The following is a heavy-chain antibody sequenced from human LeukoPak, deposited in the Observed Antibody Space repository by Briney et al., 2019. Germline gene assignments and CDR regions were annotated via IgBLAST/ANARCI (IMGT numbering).Heavy chain of an antibody. CDR2: ISGSGGST. V-gene: IGHV3-23*01. D-gene: IGHD3-9*01. J-gene: IGHJ4*02. CDR3: AKEDTYDILTGYYNDY. Sequence: GGSLRLSCAASGFTFSSYAMSWVRQAPGKGLEWASAISGSGGSTYYADSVKGRFTISRDNSRNTLYLQMNSLRAEDTAVYYCAKEDTYDILTGYYNDYWGQGTLVTVSS. CDR1: GFTFSSYA.